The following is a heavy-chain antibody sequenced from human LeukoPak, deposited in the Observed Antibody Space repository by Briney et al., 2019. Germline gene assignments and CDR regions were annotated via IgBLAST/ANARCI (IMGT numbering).Heavy chain of an antibody. V-gene: IGHV3-48*03. D-gene: IGHD6-19*01. CDR3: ARAPSYSSGWS. J-gene: IGHJ4*02. CDR2: ISSSGSTI. Sequence: PGASLRLSCAASGFTFSNYEMNWVRQAPGKGLEWVSYISSSGSTIYYADSVKGRFTISRDNAKNSLYLQMNSLRAEDTAVYYCARAPSYSSGWSWGQGTLVTVSS. CDR1: GFTFSNYE.